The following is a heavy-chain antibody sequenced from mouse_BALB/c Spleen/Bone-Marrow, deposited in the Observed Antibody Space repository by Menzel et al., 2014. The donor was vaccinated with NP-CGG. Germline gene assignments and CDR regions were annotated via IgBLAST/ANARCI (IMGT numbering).Heavy chain of an antibody. CDR2: IRNKANGYTT. CDR1: GFTFTDYY. J-gene: IGHJ1*01. Sequence: EVKLVESGGGLGQPGGSLRLSCATSGFTFTDYYMSWVRRPPGKALEWLGFIRNKANGYTTEYSASVKGRFTISRDNSQSILYLQMNTLRAEDSATYYCARDTVITAHWYFDVWGAGTTVTVSS. D-gene: IGHD2-4*01. V-gene: IGHV7-3*02. CDR3: ARDTVITAHWYFDV.